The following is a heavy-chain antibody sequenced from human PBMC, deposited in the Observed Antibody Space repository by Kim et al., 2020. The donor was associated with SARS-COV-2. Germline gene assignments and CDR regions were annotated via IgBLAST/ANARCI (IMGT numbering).Heavy chain of an antibody. CDR1: GFSFSSHV. V-gene: IGHV3-30*03. CDR3: ARNLVGDTDLGP. Sequence: GGSLRLSCAASGFSFSSHVMHWVRQAPGKGLEWVALISYEGSTQKYTDSVKGRFTVSRDNSKNTLFLQMNSLRPEDTAVYYGARNLVGDTDLGPWGQGTLVTVSS. J-gene: IGHJ5*02. D-gene: IGHD1-26*01. CDR2: ISYEGSTQ.